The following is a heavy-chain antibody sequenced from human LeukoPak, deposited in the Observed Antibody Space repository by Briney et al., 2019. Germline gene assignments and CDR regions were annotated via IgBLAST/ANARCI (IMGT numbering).Heavy chain of an antibody. V-gene: IGHV3-9*01. CDR3: AKGPAVAAAGTFGY. J-gene: IGHJ4*02. D-gene: IGHD6-13*01. CDR1: GFTFDDYA. Sequence: GGSLRLSCAASGFTFDDYAMHWVRHAPGKGLEWVSGISWNSGSIGYADSVKGRFTISRDNAKNSLYLQMNSMRAEDTALYYCAKGPAVAAAGTFGYWGQGTLVTVSS. CDR2: ISWNSGSI.